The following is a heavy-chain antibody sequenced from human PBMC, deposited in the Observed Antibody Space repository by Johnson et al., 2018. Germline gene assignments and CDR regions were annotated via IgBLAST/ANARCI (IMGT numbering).Heavy chain of an antibody. J-gene: IGHJ6*03. CDR3: VRHHDFRRGYETNAGGHFCYYMDV. D-gene: IGHD3-3*01. Sequence: VQLVQSGAAVRRSGESLKISCQASGYSFPDYWIGWVRQMPGKGLEWMGIIYPGDSETRYRPSFQGQVTISADKSTNTAYLRWSSLKASDTATYYCVRHHDFRRGYETNAGGHFCYYMDVWGRGTTVTVSS. CDR2: IYPGDSET. CDR1: GYSFPDYW. V-gene: IGHV5-51*01.